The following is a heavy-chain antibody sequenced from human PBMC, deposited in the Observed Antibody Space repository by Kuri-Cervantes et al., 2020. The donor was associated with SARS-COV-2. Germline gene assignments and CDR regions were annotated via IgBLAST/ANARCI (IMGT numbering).Heavy chain of an antibody. V-gene: IGHV4-30-2*01. CDR2: IYHSGKS. CDR1: GDSISRGTFF. Sequence: LRLSCTVSGDSISRGTFFCIWIRQPPEMGLEWIGYIYHSGKSYLHPSLNSRVTMLVDTSRNRFSLSLTSVTAADTAMYYCATAPATRGYPTKIDNWGPGTLVTVSS. CDR3: ATAPATRGYPTKIDN. D-gene: IGHD5-12*01. J-gene: IGHJ4*02.